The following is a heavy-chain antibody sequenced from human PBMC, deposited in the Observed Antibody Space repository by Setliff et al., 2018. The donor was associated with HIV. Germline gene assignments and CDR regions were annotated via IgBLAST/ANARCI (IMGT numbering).Heavy chain of an antibody. J-gene: IGHJ6*03. CDR2: INAGNGNT. D-gene: IGHD3-16*01. CDR1: GYTFTSHT. CDR3: ARDRFGDPYYYYYMDV. V-gene: IGHV1-3*01. Sequence: ASVKVSCKTSGYTFTSHTLQWVRQAPGQGLEWMGWINAGNGNTKYSQKFQGRVTITRDTSASTAYMELSSLRSEDTAVYYCARDRFGDPYYYYYMDVWGKGTTVTVSS.